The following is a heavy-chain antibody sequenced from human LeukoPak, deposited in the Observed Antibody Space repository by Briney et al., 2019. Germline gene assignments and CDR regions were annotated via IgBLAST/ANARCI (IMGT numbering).Heavy chain of an antibody. D-gene: IGHD1-26*01. V-gene: IGHV1-69*05. J-gene: IGHJ4*02. CDR3: ARVGGGSYVDY. Sequence: GASVKVSSKASGGTSSSYTISWVRQAPGQGLEWMAGIIPIFGTANYAQKFHGRVTITTDKFTSTAYMELSSLRSEDTAVYYCARVGGGSYVDYWGQGTLVTVSS. CDR2: IIPIFGTA. CDR1: GGTSSSYT.